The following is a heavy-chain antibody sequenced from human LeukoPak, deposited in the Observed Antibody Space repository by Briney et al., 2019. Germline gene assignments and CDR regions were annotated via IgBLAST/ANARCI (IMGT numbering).Heavy chain of an antibody. CDR2: IYYTGIT. V-gene: IGHV4-59*01. CDR3: ARGRYYYDSTKSNNWFDP. CDR1: GGSITGYY. Sequence: SETLSLTCTVSGGSITGYYWSWVRQSPEKGLESIGFIYYTGITYYNPSLKSRVTISIDTSQNQFSLRLTSVTSADTAVYYCARGRYYYDSTKSNNWFDPWGQGTLVTVSS. J-gene: IGHJ5*02. D-gene: IGHD3-22*01.